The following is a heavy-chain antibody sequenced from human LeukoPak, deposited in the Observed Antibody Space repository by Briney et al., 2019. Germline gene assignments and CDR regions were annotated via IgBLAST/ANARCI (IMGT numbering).Heavy chain of an antibody. Sequence: GGSLRLSCAASGFRFNSHGMHWVRQAPGKGLEWVAFIRFDETDKYYIDSVKGRFSISRDNSKNTLFLQMNRLRTEDTALYYCARDQGGYNYGAFDYWGQGTLVTVSP. CDR2: IRFDETDK. V-gene: IGHV3-30*02. CDR1: GFRFNSHG. D-gene: IGHD5-18*01. CDR3: ARDQGGYNYGAFDY. J-gene: IGHJ4*02.